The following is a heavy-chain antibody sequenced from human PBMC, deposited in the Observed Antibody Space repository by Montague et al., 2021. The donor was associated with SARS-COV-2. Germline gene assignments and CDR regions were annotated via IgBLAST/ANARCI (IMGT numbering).Heavy chain of an antibody. J-gene: IGHJ4*02. CDR1: GFTLSSYG. D-gene: IGHD5-12*01. V-gene: IGHV3-30*18. Sequence: SLRLSCAASGFTLSSYGMHWVRQAPGKGLEWVAVISYDGSIKYYADSVKGRFTISRDNSKNTLYLQMNSLRAEDTAVYYCAKANIVATIIPDYWGQGTLVTVSS. CDR3: AKANIVATIIPDY. CDR2: ISYDGSIK.